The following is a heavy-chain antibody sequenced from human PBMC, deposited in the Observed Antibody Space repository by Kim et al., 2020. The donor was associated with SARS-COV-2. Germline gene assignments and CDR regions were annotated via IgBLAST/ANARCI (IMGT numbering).Heavy chain of an antibody. CDR3: ARDKRSSGWFWFDP. CDR2: ISSSSSTI. D-gene: IGHD6-19*01. V-gene: IGHV3-48*04. CDR1: GFTFSSYS. Sequence: GGSLRLSCAASGFTFSSYSMNWVRQAPGKGLEWVSYISSSSSTIYYADSVKGRFTISRDNAKNSLYLQMNSLRAEDTAVYYCARDKRSSGWFWFDPWGQGTLVTVSS. J-gene: IGHJ5*02.